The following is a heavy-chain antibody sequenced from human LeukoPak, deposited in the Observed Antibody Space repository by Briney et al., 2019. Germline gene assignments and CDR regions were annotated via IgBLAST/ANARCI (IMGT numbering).Heavy chain of an antibody. J-gene: IGHJ4*02. CDR1: GYTFTSYD. D-gene: IGHD3-3*01. CDR2: INPNSGGT. V-gene: IGHV1-2*02. CDR3: ARDGRHYDFWSGYYPSDY. Sequence: ASVKVSCKASGYTFTSYDINWVRQATGQGLEWMGWINPNSGGTNYAQKFQGRVTMTRDTSISTAYMELSRLRSDDTAVYYCARDGRHYDFWSGYYPSDYWGQGTLVTVSS.